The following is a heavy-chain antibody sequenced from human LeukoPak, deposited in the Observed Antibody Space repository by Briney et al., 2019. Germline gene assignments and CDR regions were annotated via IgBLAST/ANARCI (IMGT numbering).Heavy chain of an antibody. CDR3: ARVLRVSRRLGELSFHY. Sequence: GASVKVSCKASGYTFTSYDINWVRQATGQGLEWMGWMNPNSGNTGYAQKFQGRVTMTRNTSISTAYMELSSLRSEDTAVYYCARVLRVSRRLGELSFHYWGQGTLVTVSS. CDR2: MNPNSGNT. D-gene: IGHD3-16*02. J-gene: IGHJ4*02. CDR1: GYTFTSYD. V-gene: IGHV1-8*02.